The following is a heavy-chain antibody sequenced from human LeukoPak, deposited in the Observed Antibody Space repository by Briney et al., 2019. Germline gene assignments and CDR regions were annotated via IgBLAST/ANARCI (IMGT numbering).Heavy chain of an antibody. D-gene: IGHD3-3*01. V-gene: IGHV4-59*08. CDR1: GGSISSYY. J-gene: IGHJ3*02. CDR2: IYYSGST. CDR3: AGRPDNRRFLEWLSLYDAFDI. Sequence: SETLSLTCTVSGGSISSYYWSWIRQPPGKGLEWIGYIYYSGSTNYNPSLKSRVTISVDTSKNQFSLKLSSVTAADTAVYYCAGRPDNRRFLEWLSLYDAFDIWGQGTMVTVSS.